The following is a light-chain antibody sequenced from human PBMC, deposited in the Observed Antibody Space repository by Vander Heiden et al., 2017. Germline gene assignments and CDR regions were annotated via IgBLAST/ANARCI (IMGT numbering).Light chain of an antibody. CDR1: QGISSY. V-gene: IGKV1-8*01. J-gene: IGKJ1*01. CDR2: AAS. CDR3: QQDDSYPPRT. Sequence: AIRMTQSPSSFSASTGDRVTITCRASQGISSYLAWYQQKPGKAPKLLIYAASTLQSGVPSRFSGSGYGTDFTLTISCLQSEDFAPYYCQQDDSYPPRTFGQGTKVEIK.